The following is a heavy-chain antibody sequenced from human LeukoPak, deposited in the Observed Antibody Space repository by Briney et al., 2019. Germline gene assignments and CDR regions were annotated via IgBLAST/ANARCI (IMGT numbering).Heavy chain of an antibody. D-gene: IGHD5-18*01. CDR3: AREIFGYSYGTDY. CDR2: IIPILGIA. CDR1: GYTLTELS. Sequence: ASVKVSCKVSGYTLTELSMHWVRQAPGQGLEWMGRIIPILGIANYAQKFQGRVTITADKSTSTAYMELSSLRSEDTAVYYCAREIFGYSYGTDYWGQGTLVTVSS. J-gene: IGHJ4*02. V-gene: IGHV1-69*04.